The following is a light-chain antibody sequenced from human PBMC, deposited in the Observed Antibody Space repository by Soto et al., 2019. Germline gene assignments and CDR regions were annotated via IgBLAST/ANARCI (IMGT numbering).Light chain of an antibody. CDR1: QSVSSY. V-gene: IGKV3-11*01. CDR2: DAS. Sequence: VLTPALETLYLTPGERATLSCGASQSVSSYLAWYQQINGQAPRILIYDASNRDTGIPARFSGSGSGTDCTRTIGRLEPEDFTIYYCQVYGGTPITFGLGTRLEI. CDR3: QVYGGTPIT. J-gene: IGKJ5*01.